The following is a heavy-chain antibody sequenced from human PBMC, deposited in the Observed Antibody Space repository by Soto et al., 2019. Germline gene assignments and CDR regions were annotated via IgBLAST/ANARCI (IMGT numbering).Heavy chain of an antibody. V-gene: IGHV4-31*03. J-gene: IGHJ6*02. CDR3: AREVRNYYYYGMDV. CDR2: IYYSGST. Sequence: PSETLSLTCTVSGGSISSGGYYWSWIRQHPGKGLEWIGYIYYSGSTYYNPSLKSRVTISVDTSKNQFSLKLSSVTAADTAVYYCAREVRNYYYYGMDVWGQGTTVTV. D-gene: IGHD1-1*01. CDR1: GGSISSGGYY.